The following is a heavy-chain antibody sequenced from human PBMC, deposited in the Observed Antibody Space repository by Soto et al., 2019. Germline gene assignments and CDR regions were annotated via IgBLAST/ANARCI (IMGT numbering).Heavy chain of an antibody. CDR1: GFTFDGYA. Sequence: GGSLRLSCAASGFTFDGYAMSWVRQPPGKGLQWVSSIGGSGDGTYYADSVKGRSTISRDNSKNTLYLQMNSLRAEDTAVYYCARAREVTFIRMPSSHWGQGTLVTVSS. V-gene: IGHV3-23*01. CDR2: IGGSGDGT. CDR3: ARAREVTFIRMPSSH. J-gene: IGHJ4*02. D-gene: IGHD6-6*01.